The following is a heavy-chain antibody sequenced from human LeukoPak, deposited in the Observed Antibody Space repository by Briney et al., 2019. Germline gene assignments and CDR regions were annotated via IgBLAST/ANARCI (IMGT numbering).Heavy chain of an antibody. D-gene: IGHD6-13*01. V-gene: IGHV3-7*03. CDR1: GFTFSSYW. CDR3: AKDRGSILYSSSWFDY. Sequence: GGSLRLSCAASGFTFSSYWMSWVRQAPGKGLEWVANIKQDGSEKYYVDSVKGRFTISRDNAKNSLFLQMNSLRAEDTALYYCAKDRGSILYSSSWFDYWGQGTLATVSS. J-gene: IGHJ4*02. CDR2: IKQDGSEK.